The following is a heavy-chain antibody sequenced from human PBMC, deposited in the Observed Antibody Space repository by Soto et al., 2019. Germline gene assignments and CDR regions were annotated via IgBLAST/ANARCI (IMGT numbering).Heavy chain of an antibody. D-gene: IGHD2-2*01. CDR1: GFTFSFYG. CDR3: AKGSSPYYYYYYGMDV. CDR2: ISYDGDNK. V-gene: IGHV3-30*18. J-gene: IGHJ6*02. Sequence: PGGSLRLSCAASGFTFSFYGMHWVRQAPGKGLEWVAVISYDGDNKYYADSVKGRFTISRDTSKNTLYLQMNSLRVEDTAVYHCAKGSSPYYYYYYGMDVWGQGTTVTVSS.